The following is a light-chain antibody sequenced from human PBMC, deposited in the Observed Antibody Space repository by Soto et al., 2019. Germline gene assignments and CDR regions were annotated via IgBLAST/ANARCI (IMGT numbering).Light chain of an antibody. CDR2: GAS. J-gene: IGKJ2*01. CDR1: QRVSSSY. V-gene: IGKV3-20*01. CDR3: QQYGRSPYT. Sequence: EIVLTQSPGTLSLSPGERATLSCRASQRVSSSYLAWYQQKPGQAPRLLISGASSRATGIPDRFSGSGSGTDFTLTISRLEPEDFAVYYCQQYGRSPYTFGQGTKLEIK.